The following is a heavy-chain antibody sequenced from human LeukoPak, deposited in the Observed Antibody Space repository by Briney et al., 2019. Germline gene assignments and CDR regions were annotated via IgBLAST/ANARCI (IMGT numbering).Heavy chain of an antibody. Sequence: SETLSLTCTVSGDSTSNFYWNWIRQSPGKGLEWIGNIHYSGSSVYNPSLKSRGTISIDTSRRQFFLKPNSVTAADTAVYYCARDRGGGDFDYWCQGTLVTVSS. J-gene: IGHJ4*02. CDR2: IHYSGSS. CDR1: GDSTSNFY. D-gene: IGHD2-21*01. CDR3: ARDRGGGDFDY. V-gene: IGHV4-59*12.